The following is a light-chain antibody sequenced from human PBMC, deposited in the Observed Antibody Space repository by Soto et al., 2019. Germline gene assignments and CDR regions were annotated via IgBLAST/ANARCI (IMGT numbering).Light chain of an antibody. Sequence: QSVLTQPPSVSGSPGQSVTISCTGTSSDVGSYNRVSWYQQSPGTAPKLMIYEVSNRPSGVPDRFSGSKSGNTASLTISGLQAEDEADYYCSSYTSSSTSRVFGGGTKVTVL. V-gene: IGLV2-18*02. J-gene: IGLJ2*01. CDR3: SSYTSSSTSRV. CDR2: EVS. CDR1: SSDVGSYNR.